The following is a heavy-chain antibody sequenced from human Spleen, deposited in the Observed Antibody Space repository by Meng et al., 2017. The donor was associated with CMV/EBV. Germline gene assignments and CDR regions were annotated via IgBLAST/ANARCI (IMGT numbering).Heavy chain of an antibody. D-gene: IGHD2-2*01. J-gene: IGHJ4*02. CDR3: ARAGGYCSTTSCGLFDY. Sequence: ASVKVSCKASGYTFISYGISWVRQAPGQGLEWMGWISAYNGNTNYAQKFQGRVTMTTDTSTSTAYMELRSLRSDDTAVYYCARAGGYCSTTSCGLFDYWGQGTLVTVSS. CDR2: ISAYNGNT. V-gene: IGHV1-18*01. CDR1: GYTFISYG.